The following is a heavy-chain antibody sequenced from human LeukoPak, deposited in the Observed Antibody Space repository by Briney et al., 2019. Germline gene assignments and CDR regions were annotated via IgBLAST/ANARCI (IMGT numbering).Heavy chain of an antibody. CDR1: GFTFSNYA. CDR2: ISGRGDKT. CDR3: AKDTSAWWYHRAYMDV. J-gene: IGHJ6*03. Sequence: GGSLRLSCAASGFTFSNYAMSWVRQAPGRGLEWVSEISGRGDKTYHADSVKGRFPISRDNSRNTLSLQVNSLRAEDTAVYYCAKDTSAWWYHRAYMDVWGKGTTVTVSS. D-gene: IGHD2-15*01. V-gene: IGHV3-23*01.